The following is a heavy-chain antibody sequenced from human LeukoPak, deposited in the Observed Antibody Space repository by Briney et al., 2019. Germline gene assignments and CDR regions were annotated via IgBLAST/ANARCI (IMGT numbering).Heavy chain of an antibody. CDR2: ISHDASSK. V-gene: IGHV3-30*03. J-gene: IGHJ4*02. CDR3: AILLDH. CDR1: GLTFSNSG. Sequence: GGSLRLSCTGSGLTFSNSGMHWVRQAPGKGLEWVAVISHDASSKIHADSVKGRFTISRDNSKNTLYLQMNSLRAEDSALYYCAILLDHWGQGTLVTVSS. D-gene: IGHD3-3*01.